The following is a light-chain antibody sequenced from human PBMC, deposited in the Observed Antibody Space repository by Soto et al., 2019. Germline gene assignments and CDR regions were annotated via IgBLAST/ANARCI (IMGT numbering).Light chain of an antibody. Sequence: QSALTQPRSVSGSPGQSVTISCTGTSSDVGGYNYVSWYQQHPGKAPKVMIYDVSERPSGVPDRFSGSKSGNTASLTISGLQAEDGADYYCCLYAGSPRYVFGTGTKVTVL. V-gene: IGLV2-11*01. J-gene: IGLJ1*01. CDR1: SSDVGGYNY. CDR3: CLYAGSPRYV. CDR2: DVS.